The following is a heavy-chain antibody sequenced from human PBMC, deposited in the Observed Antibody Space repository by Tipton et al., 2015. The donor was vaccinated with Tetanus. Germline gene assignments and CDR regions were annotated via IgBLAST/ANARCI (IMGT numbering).Heavy chain of an antibody. CDR2: IYPGDSDT. Sequence: VQLVQSGAEVKKTGESLKISCQGSGYNFNLYWIAWVRQMPGKGLEWMGIIYPGDSDTTYSPSFQGQVTISVDKSINTTYLRWTSLKASDSAMYYCARQKGYWGQGTLVSVSS. CDR1: GYNFNLYW. V-gene: IGHV5-51*01. J-gene: IGHJ4*02. CDR3: ARQKGY.